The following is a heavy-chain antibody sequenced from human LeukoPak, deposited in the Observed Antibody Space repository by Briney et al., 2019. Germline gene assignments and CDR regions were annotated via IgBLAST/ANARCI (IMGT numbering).Heavy chain of an antibody. V-gene: IGHV3-30-3*01. CDR2: ISYDGSNK. J-gene: IGHJ5*02. CDR1: GFTFSSYA. CDR3: ARDKISAGIWFDP. Sequence: GGSLRLSCAASGFTFSSYAMHWVRQAPGKGLEWVAVISYDGSNKYYADSVKGRFTISRDNSKNTLYLQMNSLRAEDTAVYYCARDKISAGIWFDPWGQGTLVTVSS. D-gene: IGHD6-13*01.